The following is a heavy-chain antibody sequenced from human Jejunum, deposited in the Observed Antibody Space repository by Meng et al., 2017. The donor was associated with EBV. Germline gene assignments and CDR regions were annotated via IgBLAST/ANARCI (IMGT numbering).Heavy chain of an antibody. J-gene: IGHJ4*02. CDR1: GYTFTDYY. Sequence: QGQTVESGTGVKESGAAVKVSCKASGYTFTDYYLHWVRQAPGQGLEWMGRVNPNSGVTNYAEKFQGRVTMTRDTSISTSYMEVSRLTSDDTAVYYCARPISGYTYYFDYWGQGTLVTVSS. CDR3: ARPISGYTYYFDY. D-gene: IGHD5-18*01. CDR2: VNPNSGVT. V-gene: IGHV1-2*06.